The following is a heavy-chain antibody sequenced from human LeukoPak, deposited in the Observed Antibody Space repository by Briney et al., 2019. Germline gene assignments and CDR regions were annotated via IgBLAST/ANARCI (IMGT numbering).Heavy chain of an antibody. Sequence: PGGSLTLSCAASGFTFRDAAMTWVRQAPGKGLEWVSLISSSGANAYYAGSVKGRFTTSRDNSKNTLYLQMNNLRGEDTAEYYCAKDMELASWGQGTLVTVSS. CDR3: AKDMELAS. D-gene: IGHD1-26*01. V-gene: IGHV3-23*01. CDR1: GFTFRDAA. J-gene: IGHJ5*02. CDR2: ISSSGANA.